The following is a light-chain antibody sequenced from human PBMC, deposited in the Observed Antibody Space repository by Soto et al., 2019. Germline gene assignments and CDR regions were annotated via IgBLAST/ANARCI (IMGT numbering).Light chain of an antibody. V-gene: IGLV2-11*01. CDR1: SSDVGGYNY. CDR3: CSYAGSYANWV. Sequence: QSALTQPRSVSGSPGQSVTISCTGSSSDVGGYNYVSWYQQHPGKAPKLMIYDVNKRPSGVPDRFSGSKSGNTASLTISGLQAEDESDYYCCSYAGSYANWVFGGGTQLTVL. J-gene: IGLJ3*02. CDR2: DVN.